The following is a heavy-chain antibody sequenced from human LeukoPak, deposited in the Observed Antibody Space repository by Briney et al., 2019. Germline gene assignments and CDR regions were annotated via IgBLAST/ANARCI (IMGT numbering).Heavy chain of an antibody. CDR1: GFTVSSNY. J-gene: IGHJ4*02. V-gene: IGHV3-53*04. D-gene: IGHD6-6*01. Sequence: GGSLRLSCAASGFTVSSNYMSWVRQAPGKGLEWVSVIYSGGSTYYADSVKGRFTISRHNSKNTLYLQMNSLRAEDTGVYYCAIAARYYFDYWGQGTLVTVSS. CDR2: IYSGGST. CDR3: AIAARYYFDY.